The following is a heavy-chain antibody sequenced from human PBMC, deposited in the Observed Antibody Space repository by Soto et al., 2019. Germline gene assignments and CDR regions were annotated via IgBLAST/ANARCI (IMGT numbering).Heavy chain of an antibody. D-gene: IGHD3-9*01. CDR3: ATRNGILLRYFDWKNVAEYFQH. Sequence: PSETLSLTCTVSGGSISSSSYYWGWIRQPPGKGLEWIGSIYYSGSTYYNPSLKSRVTISVDTSKNQFSLKLSSVTAADTAVYYCATRNGILLRYFDWKNVAEYFQHWGQGTLVTVSS. CDR2: IYYSGST. J-gene: IGHJ1*01. CDR1: GGSISSSSYY. V-gene: IGHV4-39*01.